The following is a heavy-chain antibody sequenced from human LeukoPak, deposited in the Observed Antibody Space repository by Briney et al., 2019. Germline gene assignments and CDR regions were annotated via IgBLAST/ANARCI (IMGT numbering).Heavy chain of an antibody. V-gene: IGHV1-24*01. D-gene: IGHD6-19*01. J-gene: IGHJ4*02. CDR1: GYTLTELS. Sequence: GASVKVSCKVSGYTLTELSMHWVRQAPGKGLEWMGGFDPEDGETIYAQKFQGRVTTTEDTSTDTAYMELSSLRSEDTAVYYCATDSGWYGFDYWGQGTLVTVSS. CDR2: FDPEDGET. CDR3: ATDSGWYGFDY.